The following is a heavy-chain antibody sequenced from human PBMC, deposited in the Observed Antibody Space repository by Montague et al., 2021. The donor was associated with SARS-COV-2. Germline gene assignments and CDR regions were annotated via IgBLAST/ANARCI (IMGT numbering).Heavy chain of an antibody. V-gene: IGHV4-39*02. J-gene: IGHJ3*01. CDR3: ARLKRYFDSSGSPSAFDF. CDR2: NTGNT. Sequence: NTGNTYYNPSLKSRVTISVVTSKNHFTLKLSSVTAAETAVYYCARLKRYFDSSGSPSAFDFGGQGTKVTVSS. D-gene: IGHD3-22*01.